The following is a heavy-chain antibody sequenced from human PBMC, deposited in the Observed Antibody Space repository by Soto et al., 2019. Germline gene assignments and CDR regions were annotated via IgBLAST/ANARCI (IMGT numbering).Heavy chain of an antibody. Sequence: QVQLQESGPGLVKPSQTLSLTCTVSGGSISSGDYYWSWIRQPPGKGLEWIGYIYYSGSTYYNPSLKTRITIXXDXAXTQFSLQLSSVTAADTAVYYCAREGISWRTGYYFDYWGQGTLVTVSS. J-gene: IGHJ4*02. CDR2: IYYSGST. CDR3: AREGISWRTGYYFDY. D-gene: IGHD6-13*01. V-gene: IGHV4-30-4*01. CDR1: GGSISSGDYY.